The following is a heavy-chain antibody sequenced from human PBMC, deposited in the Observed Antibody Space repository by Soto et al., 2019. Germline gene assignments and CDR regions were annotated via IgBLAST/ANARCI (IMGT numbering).Heavy chain of an antibody. D-gene: IGHD2-8*02. CDR2: IYYSGST. V-gene: IGHV4-39*02. Sequence: SETLSLTCTVSGDSISSSSYYWGWIRQPPGKGLEWIGSIYYSGSTYYNPSLKSRVTISVDTSKNQFSLKLSSVTAADTAVYYCARDKITGLFDYCGQGTLVTVSS. CDR1: GDSISSSSYY. J-gene: IGHJ4*02. CDR3: ARDKITGLFDY.